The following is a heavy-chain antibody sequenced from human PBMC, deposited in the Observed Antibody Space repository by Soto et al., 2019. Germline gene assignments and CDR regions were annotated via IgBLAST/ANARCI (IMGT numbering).Heavy chain of an antibody. CDR2: IYSSGSN. D-gene: IGHD2-2*01. V-gene: IGHV4-30-4*01. J-gene: IGHJ4*02. CDR1: GGSISSGDSF. Sequence: SETLSLTCTVSGGSISSGDSFWSWIHQPPGKGLQWIGYIYSSGSNYYTPSLKSRVTISVDMSKNQFSLRLSSVTAADTAVYYCARGAQYQHLDNWGPGTLVTVS. CDR3: ARGAQYQHLDN.